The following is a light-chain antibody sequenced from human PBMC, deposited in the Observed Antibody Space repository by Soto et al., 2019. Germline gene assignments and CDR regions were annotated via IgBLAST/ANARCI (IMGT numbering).Light chain of an antibody. CDR1: QSIDTH. V-gene: IGKV1-39*01. Sequence: LITPTPSSPSAFVGDRVHINCRASQSIDTHLNWYQQNPGKAPKLLIFAASYLQNGVPSRFSGSGSGTDFALTISSLQPEDFATYYCQQSHRTPPTFGGGTKADIK. CDR2: AAS. J-gene: IGKJ4*01. CDR3: QQSHRTPPT.